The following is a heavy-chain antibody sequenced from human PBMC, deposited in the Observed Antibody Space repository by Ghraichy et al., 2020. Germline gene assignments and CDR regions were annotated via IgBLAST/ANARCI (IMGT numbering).Heavy chain of an antibody. J-gene: IGHJ4*02. D-gene: IGHD4-17*01. CDR1: GFTFDDYA. Sequence: GGSLRLSCAASGFTFDDYAMHWVRQAPGKGLEWVSSISWNSGNIDHADSVKGRFTISRDNAKNSLYLQMNSLRAEDTALYYCVKDKLEGRIDGPTVTTGYDYWGQGTLVTVSS. CDR2: ISWNSGNI. CDR3: VKDKLEGRIDGPTVTTGYDY. V-gene: IGHV3-9*01.